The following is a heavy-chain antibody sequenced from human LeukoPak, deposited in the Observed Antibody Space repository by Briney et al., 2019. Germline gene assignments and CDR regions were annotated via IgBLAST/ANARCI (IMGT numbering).Heavy chain of an antibody. CDR2: IYYSGST. Sequence: PSETLSLTCAVSGGSISSSGYYWSWIRQHPGKGLEWIGYIYYSGSTYYNPSLKSRVTISLDTSKNQFSLKLSSVTAADTAVFYCAKEGRDSGGYNGWFEPWGQGTLVTVSS. V-gene: IGHV4-31*11. CDR1: GGSISSSGYY. J-gene: IGHJ5*02. D-gene: IGHD2-15*01. CDR3: AKEGRDSGGYNGWFEP.